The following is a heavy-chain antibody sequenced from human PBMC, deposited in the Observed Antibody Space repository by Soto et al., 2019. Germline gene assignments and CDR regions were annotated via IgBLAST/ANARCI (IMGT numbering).Heavy chain of an antibody. CDR3: ARGSSIAGLYYGMDV. V-gene: IGHV4-31*03. CDR2: NYGSGIT. J-gene: IGHJ6*02. Sequence: QVQLQESGPGLVKPSQTLSLTCTVSGGSISSGGYYWTWIRQHPGKGLEGIGYNYGSGITYYNPSLKRRVTISLDTSKNQFSLKLSSVTAADTAVYYCARGSSIAGLYYGMDVWGQGTTVTVSS. D-gene: IGHD6-6*01. CDR1: GGSISSGGYY.